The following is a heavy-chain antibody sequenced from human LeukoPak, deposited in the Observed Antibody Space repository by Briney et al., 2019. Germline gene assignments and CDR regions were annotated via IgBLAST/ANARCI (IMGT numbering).Heavy chain of an antibody. Sequence: SETLSLTCTVSGGSISSRSYYWGWIRQPPGKGLEWTGIIYYSGSTYSNPSLRSRVTISVDTSKNQFSLKLSSVTAADTAVYYCASFYCSGGSCYQYYYYYYMDVWGKGTTVTISS. CDR2: IYYSGST. J-gene: IGHJ6*03. CDR1: GGSISSRSYY. D-gene: IGHD2-15*01. V-gene: IGHV4-39*01. CDR3: ASFYCSGGSCYQYYYYYYMDV.